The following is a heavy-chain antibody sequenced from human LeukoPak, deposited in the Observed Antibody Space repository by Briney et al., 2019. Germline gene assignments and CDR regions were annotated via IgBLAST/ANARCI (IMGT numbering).Heavy chain of an antibody. CDR1: GGSFSSYY. J-gene: IGHJ4*02. D-gene: IGHD4-23*01. CDR3: ARSPGCRVVTPGYFDY. CDR2: IYYSGST. V-gene: IGHV4-59*08. Sequence: SETLSLTCTVSGGSFSSYYWSWIRQPPEKELEWIGYIYYSGSTNYNPSLNRRGTISVDASKNPLSLKATSVTAAATSEYYCARSPGCRVVTPGYFDYWGQGTLVTVSS.